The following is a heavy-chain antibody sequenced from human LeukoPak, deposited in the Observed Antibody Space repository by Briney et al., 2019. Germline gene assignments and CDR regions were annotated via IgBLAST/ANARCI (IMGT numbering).Heavy chain of an antibody. Sequence: PSETLSLTCTVSGGSISSSSYYWGWIRQPPGKGLEWIGSIYYSGSTYYNPSLKSRVTISVDTSKNQFSLKLSSVTAADTAVYYCARFFYGDYVSPVGFDYWGQGTLVTVSS. D-gene: IGHD4-17*01. CDR3: ARFFYGDYVSPVGFDY. V-gene: IGHV4-39*07. J-gene: IGHJ4*02. CDR1: GGSISSSSYY. CDR2: IYYSGST.